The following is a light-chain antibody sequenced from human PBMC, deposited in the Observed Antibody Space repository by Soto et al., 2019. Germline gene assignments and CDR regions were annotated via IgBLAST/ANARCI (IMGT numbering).Light chain of an antibody. CDR1: QSVISSY. CDR2: RAS. CDR3: QQYNNWPLT. V-gene: IGKV3-15*01. Sequence: EIVLTQSPGTLSLSPGERATLSCRASQSVISSYLAWYQQKPGQAPRLLIYRASTRATGIPARFSGSGSGTELTLTISSLQSEDFAVYYCQQYNNWPLTFGQGTKVDIK. J-gene: IGKJ1*01.